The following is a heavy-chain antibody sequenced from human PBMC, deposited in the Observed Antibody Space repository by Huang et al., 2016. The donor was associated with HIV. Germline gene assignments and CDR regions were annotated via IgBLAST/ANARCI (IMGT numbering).Heavy chain of an antibody. J-gene: IGHJ3*01. D-gene: IGHD3-10*01. CDR3: ARSYGSGNDFLDF. Sequence: QVQLVQSGTEVRKPGASVKVSCKASGYTFTTFCITWVRQAPGQGLEWMGWISHYNGITEYEQKLRGRITMTKDTSTTTAYMELRTLTSDDTAVYYCARSYGSGNDFLDFWGQGTLVTVSS. V-gene: IGHV1-18*04. CDR1: GYTFTTFC. CDR2: ISHYNGIT.